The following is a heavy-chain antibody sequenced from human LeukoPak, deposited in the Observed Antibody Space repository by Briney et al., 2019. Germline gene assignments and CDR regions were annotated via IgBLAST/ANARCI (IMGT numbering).Heavy chain of an antibody. J-gene: IGHJ4*02. CDR3: AKREYDSSAYPMYPIDY. CDR1: GITFRDYA. V-gene: IGHV3-23*01. D-gene: IGHD3-22*01. Sequence: GGSLRLSCAVSGITFRDYAMTWVRQAPGKGLEWVSVISGSGGTTYYADSVEGRFVMSRDNSKNTLYLQMNSLRTDDSAVYYCAKREYDSSAYPMYPIDYWGQGTLVTASA. CDR2: ISGSGGTT.